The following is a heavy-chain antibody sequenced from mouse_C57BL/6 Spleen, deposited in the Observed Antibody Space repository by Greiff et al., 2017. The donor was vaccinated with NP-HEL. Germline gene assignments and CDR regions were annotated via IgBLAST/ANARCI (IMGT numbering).Heavy chain of an antibody. CDR1: GYAFTNYL. Sequence: QVQLQQSGAELVRPGTSVKVSCKASGYAFTNYLIEWVKQRPGQGLEWIGVINPGSGGTNYNEKFKGKATLTADKSSSTAYMQLSSLTSEDSAVYFCAREGTAQADYFDYWGQGTTLTVSS. J-gene: IGHJ2*01. V-gene: IGHV1-54*01. CDR2: INPGSGGT. D-gene: IGHD3-2*02. CDR3: AREGTAQADYFDY.